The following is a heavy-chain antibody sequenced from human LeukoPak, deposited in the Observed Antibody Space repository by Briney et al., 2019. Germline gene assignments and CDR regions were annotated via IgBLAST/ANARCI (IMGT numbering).Heavy chain of an antibody. D-gene: IGHD5-24*01. V-gene: IGHV3-30*18. CDR3: AKNSGRDGYNDYFDY. CDR2: ISDGGSEK. CDR1: GLTSRNYG. Sequence: VGSPRPSWAAAGLTSRNYGVHWVRQAPGKGLGWVAVISDGGSEKYYADSVKGRFTISRDNSRNTVYLQMNSLRPEDTAVYYCAKNSGRDGYNDYFDYWGQGTLVTASS. J-gene: IGHJ4*02.